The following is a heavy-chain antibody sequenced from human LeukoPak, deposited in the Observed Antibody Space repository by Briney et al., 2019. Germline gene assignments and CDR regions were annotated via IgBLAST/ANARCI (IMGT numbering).Heavy chain of an antibody. V-gene: IGHV4-39*01. CDR3: ARVGDGVIVVD. CDR2: LYYSGSS. J-gene: IGHJ4*02. CDR1: GDSISSTNSY. Sequence: SETLSLTCTVSGDSISSTNSYRGWIRQPPGKGLEWIGSLYYSGSSYYNPSLKSRVTISADTSKNQFSLTLTSVTAADTAVYYCARVGDGVIVVDWGQGTLVTVSS. D-gene: IGHD2-2*01.